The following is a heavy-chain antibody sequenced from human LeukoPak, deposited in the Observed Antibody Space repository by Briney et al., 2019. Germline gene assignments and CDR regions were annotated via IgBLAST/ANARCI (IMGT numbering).Heavy chain of an antibody. V-gene: IGHV3-30*18. CDR3: AKKGQQLPPYYFDY. CDR1: GFTFSSYG. CDR2: IPYDGSNK. D-gene: IGHD6-13*01. J-gene: IGHJ4*02. Sequence: GGSLRLSCAASGFTFSSYGMHWVRQAPGKGLEWVAVIPYDGSNKYYADSVKGRFTISRDNSKNTLYLQMNSLRAEDTAVYYCAKKGQQLPPYYFDYWGQGTLVTVSS.